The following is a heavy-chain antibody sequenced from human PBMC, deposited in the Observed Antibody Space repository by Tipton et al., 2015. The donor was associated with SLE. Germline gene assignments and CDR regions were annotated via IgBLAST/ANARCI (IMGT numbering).Heavy chain of an antibody. J-gene: IGHJ4*02. CDR1: GFTFSDYY. D-gene: IGHD6-6*01. CDR2: ISSSSSYT. CDR3: AKEVAARGFDY. Sequence: SLRLSCAASGFTFSDYYMSWIRQAPGKGLEWVSYISSSSSYTNYADSVKGRFAISRDNAKNSLYLQMNSLRAEDTAVYYCAKEVAARGFDYWGQGTLVTVSS. V-gene: IGHV3-11*06.